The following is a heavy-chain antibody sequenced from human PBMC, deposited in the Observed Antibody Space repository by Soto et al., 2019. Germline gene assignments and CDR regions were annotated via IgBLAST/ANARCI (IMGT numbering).Heavy chain of an antibody. CDR2: IIPIFGTA. V-gene: IGHV1-69*12. J-gene: IGHJ4*02. CDR3: ARSTDLYYYDSSGYYFLDS. CDR1: GGTFSSYA. D-gene: IGHD3-22*01. Sequence: QVQLVQSGAEVKKPGSSVKVSCKASGGTFSSYAISWVRQTPGQGLEWMGGIIPIFGTANYAQKFQGRVTMTADESTSTAYMELSSLRSEDTAVYYCARSTDLYYYDSSGYYFLDSWGQGTLVTVSS.